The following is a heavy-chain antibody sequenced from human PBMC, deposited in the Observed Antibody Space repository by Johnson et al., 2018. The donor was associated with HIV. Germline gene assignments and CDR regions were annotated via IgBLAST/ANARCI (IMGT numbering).Heavy chain of an antibody. V-gene: IGHV3-30*14. J-gene: IGHJ3*02. Sequence: QVQLVESGGGVVQPGRSLRLSCAASGFIFSDYAMHWVRLAPGKGLEWVAVTSYDEIKKNYADSVKGRFTISRDNSKNTLYLQMNSLRAEDTAVYYCARVHSGGAFDIWGQGTMVTVSS. CDR3: ARVHSGGAFDI. CDR2: TSYDEIKK. CDR1: GFIFSDYA.